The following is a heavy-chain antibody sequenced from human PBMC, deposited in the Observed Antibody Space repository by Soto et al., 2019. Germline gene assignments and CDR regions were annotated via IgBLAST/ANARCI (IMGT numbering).Heavy chain of an antibody. D-gene: IGHD5-12*01. CDR1: GFTFSGYG. CDR3: AKDRWLTGYYGMDV. V-gene: IGHV3-30*18. CDR2: ISYDGSNK. Sequence: GGSLRLSSAASGFTFSGYGMHWVRQSPGKGLEWVAVISYDGSNKYYADSVKGRFTISRDNSKNTLYLQMNSLRAEDTAVYYCAKDRWLTGYYGMDVWGQGTTVTVSS. J-gene: IGHJ6*02.